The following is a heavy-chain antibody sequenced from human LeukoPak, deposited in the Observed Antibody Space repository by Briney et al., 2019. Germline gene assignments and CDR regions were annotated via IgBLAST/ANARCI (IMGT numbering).Heavy chain of an antibody. CDR2: ISSSTSYT. Sequence: GGPLRPSCAASGITLSSNSMNWVPQAPGKGLKWFSSISSSTSYTYSADSVKGRSTMSRDHSKNTLYLQMTSLRGEDTAVYYCARARTGSWYGEHFGYWGQGTLVTVSS. CDR1: GITLSSNS. J-gene: IGHJ4*02. V-gene: IGHV3-21*04. CDR3: ARARTGSWYGEHFGY. D-gene: IGHD6-13*01.